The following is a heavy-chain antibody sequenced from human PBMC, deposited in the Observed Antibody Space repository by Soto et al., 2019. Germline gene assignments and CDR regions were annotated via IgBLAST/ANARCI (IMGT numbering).Heavy chain of an antibody. J-gene: IGHJ6*02. CDR3: ARERQEWLRFRRYDYGMDV. CDR2: INHSGST. V-gene: IGHV4-34*01. D-gene: IGHD5-12*01. CDR1: GGSFSGYY. Sequence: SETLSLTCAVYGGSFSGYYWSWIRQPPGKGLEWIGEINHSGSTNYNPSLKSRVTISVDTSKNQFSLKLSSVTAADTAVYYCARERQEWLRFRRYDYGMDVWGQGTTVTVSS.